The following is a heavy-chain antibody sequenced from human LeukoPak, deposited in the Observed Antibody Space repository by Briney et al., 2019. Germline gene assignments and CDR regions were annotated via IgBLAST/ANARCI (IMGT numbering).Heavy chain of an antibody. D-gene: IGHD5-12*01. CDR3: EVEGYDYFDY. V-gene: IGHV4-34*01. Sequence: SETLSLTCAVYGGSFSGYYWSWIRQPPGKGLEWIGEINHSGSTNYNPSLKSRVTISVDTSKNQFSLKLSSVTAADTAVYYCEVEGYDYFDYWGQGTLVTVSS. CDR2: INHSGST. CDR1: GGSFSGYY. J-gene: IGHJ4*02.